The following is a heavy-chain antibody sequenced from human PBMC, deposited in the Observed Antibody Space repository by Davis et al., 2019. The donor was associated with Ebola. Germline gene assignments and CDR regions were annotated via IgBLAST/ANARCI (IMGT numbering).Heavy chain of an antibody. CDR1: GFTFSSFS. V-gene: IGHV3-30-3*02. D-gene: IGHD3-3*01. CDR3: AKSGLSFGVVKYHYGMDV. CDR2: ISYDGSNK. Sequence: GESLKISCEMSGFTFSSFSLTWVRQAPGKGLEWVAVISYDGSNKYYADSVKGRFTISRDNSKKTLYLQMNSLRAEDTAVYYCAKSGLSFGVVKYHYGMDVWGKGTTVTVSS. J-gene: IGHJ6*04.